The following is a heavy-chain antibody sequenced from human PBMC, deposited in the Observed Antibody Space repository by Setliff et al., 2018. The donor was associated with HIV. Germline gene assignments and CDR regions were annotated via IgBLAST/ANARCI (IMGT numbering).Heavy chain of an antibody. CDR1: RASIGSGGYY. CDR3: ARVYGDYVEGAFDI. Sequence: PSETLSLTCTVSRASIGSGGYYWSWIRQRPGEGLEWIGYIYYSGNTFYNPSLKSRVTISVDTSKNQFSLKLSSVTAADTALYYCARVYGDYVEGAFDIWGQGTMVTVSS. J-gene: IGHJ3*02. D-gene: IGHD4-17*01. V-gene: IGHV4-31*03. CDR2: IYYSGNT.